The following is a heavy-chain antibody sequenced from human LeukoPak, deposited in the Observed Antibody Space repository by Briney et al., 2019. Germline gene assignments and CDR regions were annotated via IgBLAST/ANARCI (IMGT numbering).Heavy chain of an antibody. J-gene: IGHJ4*02. CDR1: GFTFNNYW. V-gene: IGHV3-7*01. D-gene: IGHD6-19*01. Sequence: PGGSLRLSCAVSGFTFNNYWMSWVRQAPGKGLEWVANITPDGSDRYYVDSLKGRVTISRDNTKSSLYLQLNSLRAEDTAVYYCVPGGLAVSGIDYWGQGALVTASS. CDR2: ITPDGSDR. CDR3: VPGGLAVSGIDY.